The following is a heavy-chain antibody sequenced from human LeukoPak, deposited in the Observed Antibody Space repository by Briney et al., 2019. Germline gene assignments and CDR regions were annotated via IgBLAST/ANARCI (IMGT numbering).Heavy chain of an antibody. J-gene: IGHJ4*02. Sequence: GGALQISCNGTGFHFANHWIAWARPLPGKGLEGMGIIYPGDSDTRYSPSFQGQVTISADKSISTAYLQWSSLKASDTAMYYCTRLLSGGYNFRGGLPYWGQGTLVTVSS. D-gene: IGHD2-15*01. CDR3: TRLLSGGYNFRGGLPY. CDR2: IYPGDSDT. V-gene: IGHV5-51*01. CDR1: GFHFANHW.